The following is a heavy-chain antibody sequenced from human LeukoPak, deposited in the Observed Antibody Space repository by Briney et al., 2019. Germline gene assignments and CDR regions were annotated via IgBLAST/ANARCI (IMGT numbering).Heavy chain of an antibody. Sequence: GASVKVSCKASGYTFTSYGISWVRQAPGQGLEWMGWISAYNGNTNYAQKLQGRVTMTTDTSTSTAYMELRSLRSDDTAVYYCAKSHWSIAAAGTSVWFDPWGQGTLVTVSS. CDR2: ISAYNGNT. CDR1: GYTFTSYG. D-gene: IGHD6-13*01. V-gene: IGHV1-18*01. CDR3: AKSHWSIAAAGTSVWFDP. J-gene: IGHJ5*02.